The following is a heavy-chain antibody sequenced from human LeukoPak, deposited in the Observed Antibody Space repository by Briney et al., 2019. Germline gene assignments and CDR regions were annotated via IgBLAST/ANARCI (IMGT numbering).Heavy chain of an antibody. CDR1: GFTFSSYA. J-gene: IGHJ4*02. CDR3: TRVESRWEPQHFDY. V-gene: IGHV3-30*03. CDR2: VSFDGSKT. Sequence: GGSLRLSCAASGFTFSSYAIHWVRQAPGKGLEWVAVVSFDGSKTYYADSVKGRFTISRDNSKNMLYLQMNSLRVEDTAVYYCTRVESRWEPQHFDYWGQGTLVTVSS. D-gene: IGHD1-26*01.